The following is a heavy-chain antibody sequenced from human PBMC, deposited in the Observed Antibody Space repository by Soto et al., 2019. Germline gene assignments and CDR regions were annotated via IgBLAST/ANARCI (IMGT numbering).Heavy chain of an antibody. J-gene: IGHJ2*01. CDR2: LTPMFGIG. V-gene: IGHV1-69*12. CDR3: AQTLGSAVAGPGRFDL. CDR1: GGTFNRYA. D-gene: IGHD6-19*01. Sequence: QVQLVQSGAEVKKPGSSVKVSCKASGGTFNRYAISWLRQAPGQGPEWMGGLTPMFGIGNYAQKFQGRVTITAYESTTTVHMELRRLTCEDTAVYYCAQTLGSAVAGPGRFDLWGRGTRVIVSS.